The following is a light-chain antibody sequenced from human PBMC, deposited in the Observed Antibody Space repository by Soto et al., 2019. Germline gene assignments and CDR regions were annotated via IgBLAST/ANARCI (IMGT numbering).Light chain of an antibody. J-gene: IGLJ1*01. Sequence: QSALTQPASVSGSPGQSITISCTGTSSDVGGYNYVSWYQQHPGKAPKLIIYEVSNRPSGVSSRFSGSKSGNTASLSISGLQADDEADYYCNSYTRKSTGVFGTGTKVTVL. CDR2: EVS. CDR3: NSYTRKSTGV. V-gene: IGLV2-14*01. CDR1: SSDVGGYNY.